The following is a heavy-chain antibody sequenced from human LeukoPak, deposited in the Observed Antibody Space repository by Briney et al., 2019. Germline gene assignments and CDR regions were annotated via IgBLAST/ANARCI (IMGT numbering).Heavy chain of an antibody. CDR1: GGSMSSYY. CDR2: IYYSGST. Sequence: SSETLSLTCTVSGGSMSSYYWSWIREPPGKGLEWIGYIYYSGSTNYNPSLKSRVTISVDTSKNQFSLKLSSVTTADTAVYYCARDRAYSSVWYYFDSWGQGTLVTVSS. CDR3: ARDRAYSSVWYYFDS. D-gene: IGHD6-19*01. V-gene: IGHV4-59*01. J-gene: IGHJ4*02.